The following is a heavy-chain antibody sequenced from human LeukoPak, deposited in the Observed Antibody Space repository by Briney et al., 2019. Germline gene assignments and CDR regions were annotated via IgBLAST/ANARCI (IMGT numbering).Heavy chain of an antibody. CDR3: ATGGYTYTY. Sequence: GGSLRLSCAASGFTFSSYNMNWVRQAPGKGLEWVANIKHDGSEKYYVGSVKGRFTISRDNAKNSLYLQMNSLRADDTALYYCATGGYTYTYWGQGTLVTVSS. D-gene: IGHD5-12*01. CDR1: GFTFSSYN. V-gene: IGHV3-7*03. J-gene: IGHJ4*02. CDR2: IKHDGSEK.